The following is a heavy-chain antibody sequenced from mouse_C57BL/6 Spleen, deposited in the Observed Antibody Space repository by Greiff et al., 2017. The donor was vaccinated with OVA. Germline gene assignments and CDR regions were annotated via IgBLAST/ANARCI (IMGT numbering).Heavy chain of an antibody. CDR1: GFTFSSYT. CDR3: ARHPYYYGSSYENFDV. D-gene: IGHD1-1*01. CDR2: ISGGGGNT. V-gene: IGHV5-9*01. Sequence: EVKLEESGGGLVKPGGSLKLSCAASGFTFSSYTMSWVRQTPEKRLEWVATISGGGGNTYYPDSVKGRFTISRDNAKNTLYLQMSSLRSEDTALYYCARHPYYYGSSYENFDVWGTGTTVTVSS. J-gene: IGHJ1*03.